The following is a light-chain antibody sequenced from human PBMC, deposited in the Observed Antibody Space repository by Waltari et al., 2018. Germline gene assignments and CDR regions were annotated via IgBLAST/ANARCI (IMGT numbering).Light chain of an antibody. CDR1: QTINNW. J-gene: IGKJ1*01. CDR2: DAS. CDR3: HQYNTFSGS. V-gene: IGKV1-5*03. Sequence: DIQMTQSPSTLSASVGHKVTITCRARQTINNWLAWYQLKPGKAPKILIYDASTLPSGVPSRFSGSRSETQFTLTISSLQPDDFATYFCHQYNTFSGSFGQGTKVEVK.